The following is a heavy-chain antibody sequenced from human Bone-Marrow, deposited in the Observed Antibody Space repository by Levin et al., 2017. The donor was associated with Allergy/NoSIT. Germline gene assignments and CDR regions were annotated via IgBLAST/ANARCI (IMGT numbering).Heavy chain of an antibody. V-gene: IGHV3-33*01. CDR1: GFTFSSYG. CDR2: IWYDGSNK. CDR3: ARDLVAGKYYFDY. J-gene: IGHJ4*02. D-gene: IGHD5-12*01. Sequence: GGSLRLSCAASGFTFSSYGMHWVRQAPGKGLEWVAVIWYDGSNKYYADSVKGRFTISRDNSKNTLYLQMNSLRAEDTAVYYCARDLVAGKYYFDYWGQGTLVTVSS.